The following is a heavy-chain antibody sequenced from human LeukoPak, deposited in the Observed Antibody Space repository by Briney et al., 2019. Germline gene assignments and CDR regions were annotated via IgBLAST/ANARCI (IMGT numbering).Heavy chain of an antibody. CDR1: GGSFSGYY. J-gene: IGHJ6*03. CDR3: ARGSTDYYGSGSYYLDV. Sequence: SETLSLTCAVYGGSFSGYYWSWIRQPPGKGLEWVGSINYRGSNYHNSSLKSRVTMSIDTSKNQFSLKLSSVTAADTAVYYCARGSTDYYGSGSYYLDVWGEGTTVTVSS. V-gene: IGHV4-34*01. D-gene: IGHD3-10*01. CDR2: INYRGSN.